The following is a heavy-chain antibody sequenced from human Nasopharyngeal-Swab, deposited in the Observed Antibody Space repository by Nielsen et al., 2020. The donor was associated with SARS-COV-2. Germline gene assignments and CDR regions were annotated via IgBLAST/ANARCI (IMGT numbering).Heavy chain of an antibody. CDR3: AKGPRRLWFGELPLDY. D-gene: IGHD3-10*01. V-gene: IGHV3-23*01. J-gene: IGHJ4*02. Sequence: GESLKISCAASGFTFSSYWMSWVRQAPGKGLEWVSAISGSGGSTYYADSVKGRFTISRDNSKNTLYLQMNSLRAEDTAVYYCAKGPRRLWFGELPLDYWGQGTLVTVSS. CDR2: ISGSGGST. CDR1: GFTFSSYW.